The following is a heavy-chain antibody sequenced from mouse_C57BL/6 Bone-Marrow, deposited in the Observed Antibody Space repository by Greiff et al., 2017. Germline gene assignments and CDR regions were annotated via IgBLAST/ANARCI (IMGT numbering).Heavy chain of an antibody. V-gene: IGHV1-76*01. D-gene: IGHD2-12*01. CDR2: IYPGSGNT. Sequence: VQLQESGAELVRPGASVKLSCKASGYTFTDYYINWVKQRPGQGLEWIARIYPGSGNTYYNEKFKGKATLTAEKSSSPAYMQLSSLTSEDSAVYFCASEVSWFAYWGQGTLVTVSA. CDR1: GYTFTDYY. J-gene: IGHJ3*01. CDR3: ASEVSWFAY.